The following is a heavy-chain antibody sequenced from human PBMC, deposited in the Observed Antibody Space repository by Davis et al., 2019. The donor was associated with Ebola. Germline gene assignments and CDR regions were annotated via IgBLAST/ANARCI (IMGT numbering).Heavy chain of an antibody. D-gene: IGHD3-10*01. CDR2: VYHSGTR. CDR3: VREDYYGSGSSDF. CDR1: GYSISSGHN. Sequence: MPGGSLRLSCTVSGYSISSGHNWGWIRQPPGKGLVWIGSVYHSGTRYYNPSLKSRATISADTSKNQFSLKLTSVTAADTAVYYCVREDYYGSGSSDFWGQGTLVTVSS. J-gene: IGHJ4*02. V-gene: IGHV4-38-2*02.